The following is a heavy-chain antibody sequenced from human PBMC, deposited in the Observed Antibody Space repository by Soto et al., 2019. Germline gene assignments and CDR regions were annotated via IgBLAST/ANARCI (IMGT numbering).Heavy chain of an antibody. CDR3: AHRSGSYDFDY. Sequence: QITLKESGPTLVKPTQTLTLTCTFSGFSLSTSGVGVGWIRQPPGKALEWLALIYWDDDKRYSPSLKSRLTITKDNAKNQVVLTMTNMDPVDTATYYCAHRSGSYDFDYWGQGTLVTVSS. J-gene: IGHJ4*02. D-gene: IGHD1-26*01. CDR2: IYWDDDK. V-gene: IGHV2-5*02. CDR1: GFSLSTSGVG.